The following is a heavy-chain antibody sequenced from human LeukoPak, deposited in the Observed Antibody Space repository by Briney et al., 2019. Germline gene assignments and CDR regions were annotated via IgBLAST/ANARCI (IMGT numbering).Heavy chain of an antibody. J-gene: IGHJ1*01. V-gene: IGHV3-64D*06. CDR1: GFTFSSYA. D-gene: IGHD3-16*01. Sequence: GGSLRLSCSASGFTFSSYAMHWVRQAPGKGLEYVSAISSNGGSTYYADSVKGRFTISRDNSKNTLYLQMSSLRAEDTAVYYCVRERAGDGKGAKYFQHWGKGTLVTVSS. CDR2: ISSNGGST. CDR3: VRERAGDGKGAKYFQH.